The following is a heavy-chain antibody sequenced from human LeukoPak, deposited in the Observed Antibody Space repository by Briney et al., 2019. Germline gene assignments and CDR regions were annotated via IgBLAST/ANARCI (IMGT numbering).Heavy chain of an antibody. CDR1: GYTFTSYY. Sequence: ASVKVSCKASGYTFTSYYMHWVRQAPGQGLEWMGIINPSGGSTSYAQKFQGRVTMTRDTSTSTVYMELSNLRSEDTAVYYCARGDITMMGPTNYYFDYWGQGTLVTVSS. D-gene: IGHD3-22*01. J-gene: IGHJ4*02. CDR3: ARGDITMMGPTNYYFDY. CDR2: INPSGGST. V-gene: IGHV1-46*01.